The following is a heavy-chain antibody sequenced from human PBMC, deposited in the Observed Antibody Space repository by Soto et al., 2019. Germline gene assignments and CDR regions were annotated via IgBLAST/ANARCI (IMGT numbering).Heavy chain of an antibody. CDR1: GGSFSGYY. D-gene: IGHD3-3*01. Sequence: SETLSLTCAVYGGSFSGYYWSWIRQPPGKGLEWIGEINHSGSTNYNPSLKSRVTISVDTSKNQFSLKLSSVTAADTAVYYCARVLRITIFKFNWIDPSGQATLVTVSS. CDR2: INHSGST. V-gene: IGHV4-34*01. CDR3: ARVLRITIFKFNWIDP. J-gene: IGHJ5*02.